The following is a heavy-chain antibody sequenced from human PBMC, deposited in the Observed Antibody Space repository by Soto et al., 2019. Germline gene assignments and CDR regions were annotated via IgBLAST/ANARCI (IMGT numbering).Heavy chain of an antibody. CDR1: GGSISSYY. CDR2: IHYSGST. CDR3: ARAPYYDSSGYYP. Sequence: SETLSLTCTVSGGSISSYYWSWIRQPPGKGLEWIGYIHYSGSTNYNPSLKSRVTISVDTSKNQFSLKLSSVTAADTAVYYCARAPYYDSSGYYPWGQGTLVTVSS. D-gene: IGHD3-22*01. V-gene: IGHV4-59*01. J-gene: IGHJ5*02.